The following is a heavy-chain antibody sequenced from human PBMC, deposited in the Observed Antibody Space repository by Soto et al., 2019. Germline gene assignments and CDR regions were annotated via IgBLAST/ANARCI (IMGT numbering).Heavy chain of an antibody. J-gene: IGHJ3*02. CDR1: GLTFSSYA. Sequence: GGSLRLSCAASGLTFSSYAMSWVRQAPGKGLEWVSTISGSGDTTYYADSVKGRFTISRYNSNNTLYLQMNSLRAADTAVYFCVKGGRLETLFVHDTFDIWGQGTMVTVSS. D-gene: IGHD3-10*01. CDR3: VKGGRLETLFVHDTFDI. CDR2: ISGSGDTT. V-gene: IGHV3-23*01.